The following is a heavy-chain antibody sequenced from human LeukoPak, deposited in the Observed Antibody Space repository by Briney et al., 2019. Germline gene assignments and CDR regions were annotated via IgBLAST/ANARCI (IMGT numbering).Heavy chain of an antibody. J-gene: IGHJ6*02. V-gene: IGHV3-7*01. CDR2: IQQDGGEK. CDR1: GITFSSHW. Sequence: PGGSLRLSCATSGITFSSHWMSWVRQAAGKGLEWVANIQQDGGEKYYVDSVKGRFTISRDNTKNSLYLQMNSLRAEDTAVYYCARNLRPESSYGYYYGMDVWGQGTTVTVSS. CDR3: ARNLRPESSYGYYYGMDV. D-gene: IGHD3-10*01.